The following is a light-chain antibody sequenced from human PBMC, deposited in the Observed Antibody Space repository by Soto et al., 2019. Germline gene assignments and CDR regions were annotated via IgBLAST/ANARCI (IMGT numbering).Light chain of an antibody. CDR1: QSIGKN. CDR2: GAS. Sequence: DIQMTQSPSFLSASVGDRVTITCRASQSIGKNLNWYQQKPGKAPKFLIYGASTLQSGVPSRFTGSGSGTDFTLTVNSLQAEDFATYYCQQSYTSPTTFGQGTRLEI. V-gene: IGKV1-39*01. CDR3: QQSYTSPTT. J-gene: IGKJ5*01.